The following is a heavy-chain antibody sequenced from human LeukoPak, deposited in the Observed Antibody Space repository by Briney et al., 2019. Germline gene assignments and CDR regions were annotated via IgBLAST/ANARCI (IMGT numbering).Heavy chain of an antibody. Sequence: ASVKVSCKASGYTFTSYGISWVRQAPGQGLEWMGWISAYNGNTNYAQKLQGRVTMTTDTSTSTAYMELRSLRSDDTAVYYCARGRPGYCSSTSCYIDDTFDYWGQGTLVTVSS. J-gene: IGHJ4*02. CDR1: GYTFTSYG. CDR2: ISAYNGNT. D-gene: IGHD2-2*02. V-gene: IGHV1-18*01. CDR3: ARGRPGYCSSTSCYIDDTFDY.